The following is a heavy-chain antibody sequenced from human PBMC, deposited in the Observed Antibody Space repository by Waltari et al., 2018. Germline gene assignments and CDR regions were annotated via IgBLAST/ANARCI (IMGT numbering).Heavy chain of an antibody. CDR2: SSAYNGNT. V-gene: IGHV1-18*01. D-gene: IGHD3-3*01. J-gene: IGHJ3*02. Sequence: QVQLVQSGAEVKKPGSSVKVSCKASGYTFTSYGISWVRQAPGQGLEWMGWSSAYNGNTNYAQKLQGRVTMTTDTSTSTAYMELRSLRSDDTAVYYCARVVANYDFWSGYSYGAFDIWGQGTMVTVSS. CDR3: ARVVANYDFWSGYSYGAFDI. CDR1: GYTFTSYG.